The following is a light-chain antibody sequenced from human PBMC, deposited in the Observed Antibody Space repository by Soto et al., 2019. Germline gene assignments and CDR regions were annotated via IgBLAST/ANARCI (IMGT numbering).Light chain of an antibody. V-gene: IGLV2-14*03. CDR1: SSDVGGYNY. Sequence: QSALTQPASVSGSPGQSITISCTGTSSDVGGYNYVSWYQHHPGKAAKLMISDVSNRPSGVSNRFSGSKSGNTASLTISGLQAEDEADYYCSSYTSSSTPWVFGGGTKVTVL. J-gene: IGLJ3*02. CDR3: SSYTSSSTPWV. CDR2: DVS.